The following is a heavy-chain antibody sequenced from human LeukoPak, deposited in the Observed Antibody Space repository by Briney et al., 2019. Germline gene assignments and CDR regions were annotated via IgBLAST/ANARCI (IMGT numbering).Heavy chain of an antibody. V-gene: IGHV3-7*01. D-gene: IGHD6-19*01. J-gene: IGHJ4*02. CDR1: GFTFSIYW. Sequence: GGSLRLSCAASGFTFSIYWMSWVRQAPGKGPEWVANIKQDGSENYYVDSVKGRFTISRDNAKNSLFLQLSSLRAEDTALYHCARGKGWTDYWGQGTLVTVSS. CDR2: IKQDGSEN. CDR3: ARGKGWTDY.